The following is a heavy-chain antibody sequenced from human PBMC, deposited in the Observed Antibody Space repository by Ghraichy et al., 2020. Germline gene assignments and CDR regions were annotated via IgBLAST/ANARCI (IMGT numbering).Heavy chain of an antibody. Sequence: GESLNISCAASGFTFSTYEMNWVRQAPGEGLEWVSYISTSGTTMYNADSVKGRFTISRDNAKNSLYLQMNSLRAEDTAVYYCARAKSGSYYRYFQHWGQGTLVTVSS. D-gene: IGHD1-26*01. V-gene: IGHV3-48*03. CDR1: GFTFSTYE. CDR3: ARAKSGSYYRYFQH. CDR2: ISTSGTTM. J-gene: IGHJ1*01.